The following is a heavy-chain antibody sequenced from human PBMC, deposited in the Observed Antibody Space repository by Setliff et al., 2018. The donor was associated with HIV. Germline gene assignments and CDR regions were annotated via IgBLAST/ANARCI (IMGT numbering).Heavy chain of an antibody. J-gene: IGHJ3*02. Sequence: GGSLRLSCAASGFTFIDFALNWVRQAPGKGPEWVSSISSSGSYIYYARSVKGRSTISRDNARNSLYLDLNRLRAEDTALYYCERSRSTRDGFDTWGQGTMVTVSS. CDR3: ERSRSTRDGFDT. CDR1: GFTFIDFA. CDR2: ISSSGSYI. D-gene: IGHD1-1*01. V-gene: IGHV3-21*01.